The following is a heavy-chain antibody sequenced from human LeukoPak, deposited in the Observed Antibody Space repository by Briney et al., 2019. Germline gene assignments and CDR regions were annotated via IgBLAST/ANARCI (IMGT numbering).Heavy chain of an antibody. Sequence: PGGSLRLSCAASGFTFRSYAMSWVRQAPGKGLEWVSAISGSGGSTYYADSVKGRFTISRDNSKNTLYLQMNSLGAEDTAVYYCAKDYGSSSTNWFDPWGQGTLVTVSS. CDR1: GFTFRSYA. V-gene: IGHV3-23*01. D-gene: IGHD6-6*01. CDR3: AKDYGSSSTNWFDP. CDR2: ISGSGGST. J-gene: IGHJ5*02.